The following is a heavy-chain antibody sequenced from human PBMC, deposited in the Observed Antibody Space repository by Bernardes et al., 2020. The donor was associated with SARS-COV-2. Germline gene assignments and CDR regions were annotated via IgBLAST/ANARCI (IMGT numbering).Heavy chain of an antibody. V-gene: IGHV3-74*01. Sequence: GGSLRLSCAPSGFIFSSYWMHWVRQAPGKGLVWVSRIDTGGSITNYADFVKGRFTISRDNAKNTLYLEMNRLRVEDTAMYYCTRDIGGAASYWGQGTLVTVSS. CDR2: IDTGGSIT. CDR3: TRDIGGAASY. J-gene: IGHJ4*02. CDR1: GFIFSSYW. D-gene: IGHD1-26*01.